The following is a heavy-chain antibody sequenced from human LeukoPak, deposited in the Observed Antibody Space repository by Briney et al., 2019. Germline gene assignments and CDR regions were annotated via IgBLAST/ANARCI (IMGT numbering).Heavy chain of an antibody. D-gene: IGHD3-16*02. V-gene: IGHV3-64*01. CDR2: ISSNGGIT. CDR1: RFTFSSYA. Sequence: GGSLRLSCAASRFTFSSYAMHWVRQAPGKGLEYVSAISSNGGITYYANSVKGRFTISRDNSKNTLYLQMGSLRAEDMAVYYCARGLRGLSLGYWGQGTLVTVSS. J-gene: IGHJ4*02. CDR3: ARGLRGLSLGY.